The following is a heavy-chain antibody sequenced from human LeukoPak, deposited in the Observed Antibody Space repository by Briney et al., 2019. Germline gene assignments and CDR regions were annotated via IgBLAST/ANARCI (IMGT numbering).Heavy chain of an antibody. D-gene: IGHD6-19*01. V-gene: IGHV3-11*01. CDR1: GFTFSDYY. CDR2: ISSSGTTT. CDR3: ARARGAIAVTGTPDY. Sequence: PGGSLRLSCAASGFTFSDYYMSWIRQAPGKGLEWVSYISSSGTTTYYADSVKGRFTISRDNAKNSLYLQMNSLRAEDTAVYYCARARGAIAVTGTPDYWGQGTLVTVSS. J-gene: IGHJ4*02.